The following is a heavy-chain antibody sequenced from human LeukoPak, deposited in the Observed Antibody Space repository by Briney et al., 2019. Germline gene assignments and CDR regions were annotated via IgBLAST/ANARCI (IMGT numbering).Heavy chain of an antibody. CDR2: ISSDGDST. Sequence: PGGSLRLSCSASGFTFSDYAMRWVRQAPGKGLEYISAISSDGDSTYFTDSVKGRFTISRDNSKNTLYLQMSSLRAEDTAMYYCARGPGALLHWGQGILVTVSS. CDR3: ARGPGALLH. J-gene: IGHJ4*02. D-gene: IGHD3-10*01. CDR1: GFTFSDYA. V-gene: IGHV3-64D*06.